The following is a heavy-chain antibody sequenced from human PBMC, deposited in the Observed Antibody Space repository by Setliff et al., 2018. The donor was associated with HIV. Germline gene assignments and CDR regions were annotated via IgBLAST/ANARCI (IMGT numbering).Heavy chain of an antibody. Sequence: RLSCAASGLTLRNSAMTWVRQKPWRGLEWVSLIQSGGIIYYADFVKGRFTISRDNSNNTLSLQMSSLRAEDTALYYCAKLDYYDYSGSCARKVAIDFWGRGTTVTVSS. J-gene: IGHJ3*01. CDR3: AKLDYYDYSGSCARKVAIDF. CDR2: IQSGGII. D-gene: IGHD3-22*01. CDR1: GLTLRNSA. V-gene: IGHV3-23*01.